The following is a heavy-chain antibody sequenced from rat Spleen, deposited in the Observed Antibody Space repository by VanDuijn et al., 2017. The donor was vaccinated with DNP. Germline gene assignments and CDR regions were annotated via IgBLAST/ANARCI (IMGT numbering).Heavy chain of an antibody. CDR1: GFTFSKNA. J-gene: IGHJ1*01. V-gene: IGHV5-17*01. D-gene: IGHD1-12*01. CDR2: IIHDGSSI. CDR3: ASYYYARSPLGYFDF. Sequence: EVQLVESGGGLVQPGRSLKVSCVASGFTFSKNAMAWVRQAPTKGLEWVATIIHDGSSIYYRDSVKGRFTISRDNAKSTLYLQMDSLRSEDTATYYCASYYYARSPLGYFDFWGPGTMITVSS.